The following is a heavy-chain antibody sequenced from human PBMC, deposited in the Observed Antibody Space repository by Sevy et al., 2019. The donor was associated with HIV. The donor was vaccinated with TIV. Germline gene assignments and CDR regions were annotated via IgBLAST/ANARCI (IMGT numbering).Heavy chain of an antibody. CDR2: IYYSGST. Sequence: SETLSLTCTVSGGSISSYYWSWIRQPPGKGLEWIGYIYYSGSTNYTPSLKSRVTISVDTSKNQFSLKLSSVTAADTAVYYCARVVGYSYGYNWFDPWGQGTLVTVSS. CDR3: ARVVGYSYGYNWFDP. D-gene: IGHD5-18*01. V-gene: IGHV4-59*01. J-gene: IGHJ5*02. CDR1: GGSISSYY.